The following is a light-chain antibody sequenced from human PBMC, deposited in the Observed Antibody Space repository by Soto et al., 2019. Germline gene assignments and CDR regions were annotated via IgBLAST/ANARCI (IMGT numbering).Light chain of an antibody. V-gene: IGLV7-46*01. CDR2: DTS. CDR3: LLFYNGVGI. CDR1: TGAVTSGHY. Sequence: QAVVTQEPSLTVSPGGTVTLTCGSSTGAVTSGHYPYWVQQKPGQPPRTLIHDTSNKHSWTPARFSGSLLGGKTALTLSGAQPEDEAEYYCLLFYNGVGIFGGGTQLTVL. J-gene: IGLJ2*01.